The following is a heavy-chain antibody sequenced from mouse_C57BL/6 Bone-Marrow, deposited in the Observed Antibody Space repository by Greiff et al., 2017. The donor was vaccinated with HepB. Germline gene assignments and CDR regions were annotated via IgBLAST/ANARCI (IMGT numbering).Heavy chain of an antibody. Sequence: EVKLMESGPELVKPGASVKMSCKASGYTFTDYNMHWVKQSHGKSLEWIGYINPNNGGTSYNQKFKGKATLTVNKSSSTAYMELRSLTSEDSAVYYCARRFGYDYDEGFAYWGQGTLVTVSA. CDR3: ARRFGYDYDEGFAY. V-gene: IGHV1-22*01. CDR1: GYTFTDYN. D-gene: IGHD2-4*01. J-gene: IGHJ3*01. CDR2: INPNNGGT.